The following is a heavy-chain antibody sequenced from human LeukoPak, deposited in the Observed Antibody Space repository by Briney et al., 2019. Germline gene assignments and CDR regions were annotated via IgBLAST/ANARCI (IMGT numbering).Heavy chain of an antibody. Sequence: GGSLRLSCAASGFTSSDYTLNWVRQSPGKGLEWVSGISVSDDSTYYADSVKGRFTISRDTSNNLLYLQMNSLRAEDTAVYYCARDRYCVSTNCPYDCWGQGTPVTVSS. V-gene: IGHV3-23*01. CDR3: ARDRYCVSTNCPYDC. J-gene: IGHJ4*02. CDR1: GFTSSDYT. D-gene: IGHD2-2*01. CDR2: ISVSDDST.